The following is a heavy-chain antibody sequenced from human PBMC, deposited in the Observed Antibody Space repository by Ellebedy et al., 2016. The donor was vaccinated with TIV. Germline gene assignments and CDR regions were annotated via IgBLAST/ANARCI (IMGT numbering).Heavy chain of an antibody. CDR1: GFTFKTYW. V-gene: IGHV3-21*01. CDR2: INNSSSDI. CDR3: ARFRYDYGDDVGY. Sequence: GESLKISCAASGFTFKTYWMVWVRQAPGKGLEWVSSINNSSSDIHYADSVKGRFTISRDNAKNSVYLQMNSLRAEDTAVYYCARFRYDYGDDVGYWGQGTLVTVSS. D-gene: IGHD5-12*01. J-gene: IGHJ4*02.